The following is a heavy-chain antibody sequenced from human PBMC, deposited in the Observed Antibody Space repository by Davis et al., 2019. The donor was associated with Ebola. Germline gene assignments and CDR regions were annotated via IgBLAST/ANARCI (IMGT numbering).Heavy chain of an antibody. D-gene: IGHD5/OR15-5a*01. CDR1: GFTFSSYG. V-gene: IGHV3-30*18. Sequence: GESLKISCAASGFTFSSYGMHWVRQAPGKGLEWVAVISYDGSNKYYADSVKGRFTISRDNSKNTLYLQMNSLRAEDTAVYYCAKSVYDPPDVWGKGTTVTVSS. CDR2: ISYDGSNK. J-gene: IGHJ6*04. CDR3: AKSVYDPPDV.